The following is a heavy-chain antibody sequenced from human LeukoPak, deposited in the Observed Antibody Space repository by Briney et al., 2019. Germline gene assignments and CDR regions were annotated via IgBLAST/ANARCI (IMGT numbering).Heavy chain of an antibody. J-gene: IGHJ4*02. Sequence: GGSLRLSCAASGFTLRGYGVHWVRQAPGKGLEWVAFIRYDGSDKSYADSVKGRFTISRDNSENTLYLQINSLRVEDTAVYYCAKQVGSWDYVFDYWGQGTLVTVSS. CDR2: IRYDGSDK. V-gene: IGHV3-30*02. CDR1: GFTLRGYG. D-gene: IGHD6-13*01. CDR3: AKQVGSWDYVFDY.